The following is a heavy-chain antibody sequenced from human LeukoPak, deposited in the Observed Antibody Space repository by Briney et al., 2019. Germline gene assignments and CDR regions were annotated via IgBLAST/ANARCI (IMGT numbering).Heavy chain of an antibody. D-gene: IGHD2/OR15-2a*01. Sequence: GGSLRLSCAASGFTFSSYWMSWVRQAPGKGLEWVANIRQDGSEKYYVDSVKGRFPISRDNAKNSLYPQMNSLRAEDTAVFYCARDSRPPWQDSTELDRWGQGTLVTVSS. V-gene: IGHV3-7*01. J-gene: IGHJ5*02. CDR2: IRQDGSEK. CDR3: ARDSRPPWQDSTELDR. CDR1: GFTFSSYW.